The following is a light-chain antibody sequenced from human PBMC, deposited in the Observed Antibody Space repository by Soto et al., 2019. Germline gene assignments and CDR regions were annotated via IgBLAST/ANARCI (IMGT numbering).Light chain of an antibody. CDR2: EGD. CDR3: CSYAGSNTYV. Sequence: QSALTQPASVSGSPGQSITIFCTGTSSDVGNYNLVSWYQHHPGEAPQLIVFEGDKRPSGVSNRFSASKSGNTASLTISGLQAADEADYYCCSYAGSNTYVFGSGTKVTVL. J-gene: IGLJ1*01. V-gene: IGLV2-23*01. CDR1: SSDVGNYNL.